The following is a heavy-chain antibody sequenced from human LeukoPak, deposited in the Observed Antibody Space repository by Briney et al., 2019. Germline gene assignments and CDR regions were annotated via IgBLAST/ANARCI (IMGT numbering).Heavy chain of an antibody. Sequence: SETLSLTCAVYGGSFSGYYWSWIRQPPGKGLEWIGEINHSGSTNYNPSLKSRVTISVDTFKNQFSLKLSSVTAADTAVYYCARSGGTHYFDYWGQGTLVTVSS. J-gene: IGHJ4*02. V-gene: IGHV4-34*01. D-gene: IGHD1-1*01. CDR1: GGSFSGYY. CDR3: ARSGGTHYFDY. CDR2: INHSGST.